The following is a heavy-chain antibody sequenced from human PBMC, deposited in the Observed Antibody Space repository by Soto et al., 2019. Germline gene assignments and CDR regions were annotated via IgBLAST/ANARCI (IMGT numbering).Heavy chain of an antibody. J-gene: IGHJ4*02. CDR2: IYYSGST. CDR1: GGSVSSGTYY. Sequence: PSETLSLTCTVSGGSVSSGTYYWSWIRQPPGKGLEWIGYIYYSGSTNYNPSLKSRVTISVDTSKNQFSLKLSSVTAADAAVYYCAVLSSGWYPSFDYWGQGTLVTVSS. V-gene: IGHV4-61*01. CDR3: AVLSSGWYPSFDY. D-gene: IGHD6-19*01.